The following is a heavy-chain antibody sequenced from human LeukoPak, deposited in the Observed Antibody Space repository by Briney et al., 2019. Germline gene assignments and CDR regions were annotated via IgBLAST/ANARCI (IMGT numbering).Heavy chain of an antibody. CDR1: GFTFSSYG. J-gene: IGHJ4*02. V-gene: IGHV3-30*03. CDR2: ISYDGSNK. CDR3: ARGRFGELFDY. Sequence: GGSLRLSCAASGFTFSSYGMHWVRQAPGKGLEWVAVISYDGSNKYYADSVKGRFTISRDNSKNTLYLQMNSLRAEDTAVYYCARGRFGELFDYWGQGTLVTVSS. D-gene: IGHD3-10*01.